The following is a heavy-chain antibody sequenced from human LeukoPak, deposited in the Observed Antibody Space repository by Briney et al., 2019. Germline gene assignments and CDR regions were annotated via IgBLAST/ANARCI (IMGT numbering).Heavy chain of an antibody. CDR1: GFTFSSYS. V-gene: IGHV3-48*01. Sequence: GGSLRLXCAASGFTFSSYSMNWVRQAPGKGLEWVSYISSSSSTIYYADSVKGRFTISRDNAKYSLYLQMNSLRAEDTAVYYCARGPGYCSSTSCPPGNYYMDVWGKGTTVTVSS. CDR2: ISSSSSTI. CDR3: ARGPGYCSSTSCPPGNYYMDV. J-gene: IGHJ6*03. D-gene: IGHD2-2*01.